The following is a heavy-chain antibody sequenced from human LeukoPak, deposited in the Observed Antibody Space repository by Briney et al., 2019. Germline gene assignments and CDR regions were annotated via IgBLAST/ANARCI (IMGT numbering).Heavy chain of an antibody. J-gene: IGHJ5*02. D-gene: IGHD1-26*01. CDR3: ARLRGRYLYNCFDL. V-gene: IGHV4-39*01. CDR1: GGSISSSSYY. Sequence: SETLSLTCTVSGGSISSSSYYWGWIRQPPGKGLEWIGSIYYSGSTYYNPSLKSRVTISVDTSKNQFSLKLSSVTAADTAVYYCARLRGRYLYNCFDLWGQGTLVTVSS. CDR2: IYYSGST.